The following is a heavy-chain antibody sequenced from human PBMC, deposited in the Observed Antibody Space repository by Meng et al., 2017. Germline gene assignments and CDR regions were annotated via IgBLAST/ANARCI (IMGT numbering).Heavy chain of an antibody. V-gene: IGHV6-1*01. CDR2: AYYRSKWYH. J-gene: IGHJ4*02. CDR1: GDSGPSNRAA. CDR3: ARGSYSFDS. D-gene: IGHD1-26*01. Sequence: VQRPPLGQRMVTPEQSFSLTCDISGDSGPSNRAAWNWIRQYPSRGIEWRGRAYYRSKWYHDYVESVRSRTSIDPDTSLIQFSSHLRSVTHEESAVYYCARGSYSFDSWGQRTLVTVSS.